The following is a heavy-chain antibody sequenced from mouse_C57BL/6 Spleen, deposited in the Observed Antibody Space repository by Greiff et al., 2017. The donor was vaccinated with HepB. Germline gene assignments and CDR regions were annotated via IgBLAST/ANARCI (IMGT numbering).Heavy chain of an antibody. J-gene: IGHJ2*01. D-gene: IGHD1-1*01. CDR1: GYTFTSYW. V-gene: IGHV1-7*01. CDR2: INPSSGYT. CDR3: ARIITTVAYYLDY. Sequence: QVQLQQSGVEPAKPGASVKLSCKASGYTFTSYWMHWVKQRPGQGLEWIGYINPSSGYTKYNQKFKDKATLTADKSSSTAYMQLSSLTYEDSAVYYCARIITTVAYYLDYWGQGTTLTVSS.